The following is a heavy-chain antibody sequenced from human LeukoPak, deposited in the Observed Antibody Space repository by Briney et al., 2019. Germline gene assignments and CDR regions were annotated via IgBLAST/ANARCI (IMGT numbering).Heavy chain of an antibody. CDR1: GFTFSSYG. V-gene: IGHV3-30*18. CDR3: AKDPLWFGEYFGFDY. Sequence: GGSLRLSCAASGFTFSSYGMHWVRQAPGKGLEWVAVISYDGSNKYYADSVKGRFTISRDNSKNTLYLQMNSLRAEDTAVYYCAKDPLWFGEYFGFDYWGQGTLVTVSS. D-gene: IGHD3-10*01. CDR2: ISYDGSNK. J-gene: IGHJ4*02.